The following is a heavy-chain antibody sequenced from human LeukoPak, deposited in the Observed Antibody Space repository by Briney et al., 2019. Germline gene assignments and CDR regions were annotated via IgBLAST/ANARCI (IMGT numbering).Heavy chain of an antibody. V-gene: IGHV4-4*02. CDR1: GGSISSSNW. Sequence: SETLSLTCAVSGGSISSSNWWSWVRQPPGKGLEWIGEIYHSGSTNYNPSLKSRVTISVDKSKNQFSLKLSSVTAADTAVYYCARVYRQAGIKSEYFQHWGQGTLVTVSS. CDR3: ARVYRQAGIKSEYFQH. D-gene: IGHD6-19*01. J-gene: IGHJ1*01. CDR2: IYHSGST.